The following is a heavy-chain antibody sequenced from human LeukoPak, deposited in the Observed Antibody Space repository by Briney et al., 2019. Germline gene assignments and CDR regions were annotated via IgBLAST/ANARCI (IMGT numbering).Heavy chain of an antibody. CDR1: VYTFTRYY. CDR3: ARVPSTVTTTGYFDY. CDR2: INPNSGGT. Sequence: ASVTVSFKASVYTFTRYYMHWVRQAPGQGLEWMGWINPNSGGTNYAQKFQGRVTMTRDTSISTAYMEPSRLRSDDTAVYYCARVPSTVTTTGYFDYWGQGTLVTVSS. D-gene: IGHD4-17*01. V-gene: IGHV1-2*02. J-gene: IGHJ4*02.